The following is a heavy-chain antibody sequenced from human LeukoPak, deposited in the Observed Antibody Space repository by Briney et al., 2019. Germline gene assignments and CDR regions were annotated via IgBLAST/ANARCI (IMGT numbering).Heavy chain of an antibody. CDR3: ARDRRLVDY. CDR1: GFTFSDNY. CDR2: ISGSSSYT. J-gene: IGHJ4*02. V-gene: IGHV3-11*06. Sequence: GGSLRFSCAASGFTFSDNYMSWIRQARGKGLEWVSYISGSSSYTNYVDSVKGRFTISRDNPKNSLYLQMNSLRADDTAVYYCARDRRLVDYWGQGTLVTVSS.